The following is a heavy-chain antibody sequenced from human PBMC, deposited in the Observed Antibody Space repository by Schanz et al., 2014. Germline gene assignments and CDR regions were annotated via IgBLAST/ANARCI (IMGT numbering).Heavy chain of an antibody. CDR2: IPWNGAAI. Sequence: EVQEVESGGGLVQPGGSLRLSCTASGFNSDDYAMHWVRQAPGKGLEWVSNIPWNGAAIGYAGSVRGRFTISRDSAKNSLYLQMNRLRPEDTALYYCAKGARSGSKVMDVWGKGTTVTVSS. CDR3: AKGARSGSKVMDV. V-gene: IGHV3-9*02. D-gene: IGHD3-10*01. J-gene: IGHJ6*03. CDR1: GFNSDDYA.